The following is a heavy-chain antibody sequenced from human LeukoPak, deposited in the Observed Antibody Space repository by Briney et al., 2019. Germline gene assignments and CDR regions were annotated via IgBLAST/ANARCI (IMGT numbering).Heavy chain of an antibody. V-gene: IGHV1-69*06. D-gene: IGHD2-2*01. CDR2: IIPIFGTA. J-gene: IGHJ5*02. CDR1: GGTFSSYA. CDR3: ARVKDNCSSTSCYNWFDP. Sequence: ASVKVSCKASGGTFSSYAISWVRQAPGQGLEWMGGIIPIFGTANYAQKFQGRVTITADKSTSTAYMELSSLRSEDTAVYYCARVKDNCSSTSCYNWFDPWGQGTLVTVSS.